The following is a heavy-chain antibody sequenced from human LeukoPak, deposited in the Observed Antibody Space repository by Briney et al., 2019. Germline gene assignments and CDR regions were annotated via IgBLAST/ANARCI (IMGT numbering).Heavy chain of an antibody. Sequence: PGRSLRLSCAASGFTFGDYYMGWIRQPPGKGLGWVSYISSSGSTIYYADSVKGRFTISRDNAKNSLYLQMNSLRADDTAVYYCATEITPYYYMDVWGKGTTVTVSS. V-gene: IGHV3-11*01. D-gene: IGHD5-24*01. CDR3: ATEITPYYYMDV. J-gene: IGHJ6*03. CDR1: GFTFGDYY. CDR2: ISSSGSTI.